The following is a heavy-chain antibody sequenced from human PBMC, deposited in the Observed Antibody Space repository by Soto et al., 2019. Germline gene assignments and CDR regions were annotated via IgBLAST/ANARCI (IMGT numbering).Heavy chain of an antibody. D-gene: IGHD2-15*01. CDR2: IYYSGST. CDR3: ARDIYSDGMDV. Sequence: SETLSLTCTVSGGSISSYYWSWIRQPPGKGLEWIGYIYYSGSTNYNPSLKSRVTISVDTSKNQFSLKLSSVTAADTAVYYCARDIYSDGMDVWGQGTKVTVSS. V-gene: IGHV4-59*01. J-gene: IGHJ6*02. CDR1: GGSISSYY.